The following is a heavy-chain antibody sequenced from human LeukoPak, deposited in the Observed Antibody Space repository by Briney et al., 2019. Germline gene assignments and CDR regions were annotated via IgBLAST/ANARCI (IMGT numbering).Heavy chain of an antibody. J-gene: IGHJ4*02. V-gene: IGHV3-30*02. CDR3: AKESGLRFGEFSLDY. D-gene: IGHD3-10*01. Sequence: GGSLRLSCAASGFTFSSYGMHWVRQAPGKGLEWVAFIRYDGSNKYYADSVKGRFTISRDNSKNTLYLQMNSLRAEDTAVYYCAKESGLRFGEFSLDYWGQGTLVTVSS. CDR2: IRYDGSNK. CDR1: GFTFSSYG.